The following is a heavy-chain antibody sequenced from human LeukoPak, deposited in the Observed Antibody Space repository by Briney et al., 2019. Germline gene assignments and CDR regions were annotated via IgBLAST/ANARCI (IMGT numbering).Heavy chain of an antibody. Sequence: GESLKISCKCFGYSFSSYWIGWVRQMPGKGLEWMGIIYPGDSDTRYSPSFQGQVTISVDKSISTAYLQWSSLKASDTAIYYCAKIDRQYCSRSSCYALDYWGQGTQVTVSS. V-gene: IGHV5-51*01. CDR3: AKIDRQYCSRSSCYALDY. CDR1: GYSFSSYW. CDR2: IYPGDSDT. D-gene: IGHD2-2*01. J-gene: IGHJ4*02.